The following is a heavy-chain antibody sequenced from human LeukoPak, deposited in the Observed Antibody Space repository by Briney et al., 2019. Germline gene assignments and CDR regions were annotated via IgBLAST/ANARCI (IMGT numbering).Heavy chain of an antibody. J-gene: IGHJ4*02. CDR3: ARSYDSSGFDY. CDR2: VSHSGTT. Sequence: SETLSLTCTVSGGSISSYYWSWIRQPPGKGLEWIGYVSHSGTTNYNPSLKSRVTISVDTSKNQFSLKLSSVTAADTAVYYCARSYDSSGFDYWGQGTLVTVSS. V-gene: IGHV4-59*12. CDR1: GGSISSYY. D-gene: IGHD3-22*01.